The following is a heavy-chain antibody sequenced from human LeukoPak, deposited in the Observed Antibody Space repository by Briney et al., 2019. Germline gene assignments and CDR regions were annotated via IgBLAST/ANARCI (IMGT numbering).Heavy chain of an antibody. CDR2: IFYSGTT. CDR3: ARGGWNKFDY. Sequence: SETLSLTCTVSGGSISSYYWSWIRQPPGKGLEWIGFIFYSGTTNYNPSLKSRVAISVDTSKNQFSLKLSSVTAADTAVYYCARGGWNKFDYWGQGTLVTVSS. V-gene: IGHV4-59*01. J-gene: IGHJ4*02. D-gene: IGHD3-22*01. CDR1: GGSISSYY.